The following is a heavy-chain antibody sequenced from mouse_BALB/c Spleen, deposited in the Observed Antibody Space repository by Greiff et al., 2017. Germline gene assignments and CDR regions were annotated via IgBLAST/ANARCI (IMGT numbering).Heavy chain of an antibody. D-gene: IGHD3-3*01. CDR3: ARYRAISSMDY. Sequence: QVQLKQSGPELVKPGASVKISCKASGYAFSSSWMNWVKQRPGQGLEWIGRIYPGDGDTNYNGKFKGKATLTADKSSSTAYMQLSSLTSVDSAVYFCARYRAISSMDYWGQGTSVTVSS. J-gene: IGHJ4*01. CDR1: GYAFSSSW. CDR2: IYPGDGDT. V-gene: IGHV1-82*01.